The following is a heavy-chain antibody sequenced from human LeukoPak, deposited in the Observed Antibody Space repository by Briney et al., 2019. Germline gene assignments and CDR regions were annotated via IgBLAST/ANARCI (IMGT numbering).Heavy chain of an antibody. Sequence: GGSLRLSCAASGYIFSSYSMSWVRQAPGKGLEWVSYISSSSSTIYYADSVRGRFTISRDNAKNTVYLQMNSLRAEDTAVYYCAKDGFSSRWYVFDFWGQGTLVTVSS. V-gene: IGHV3-48*01. J-gene: IGHJ4*02. CDR1: GYIFSSYS. CDR2: ISSSSSTI. D-gene: IGHD6-13*01. CDR3: AKDGFSSRWYVFDF.